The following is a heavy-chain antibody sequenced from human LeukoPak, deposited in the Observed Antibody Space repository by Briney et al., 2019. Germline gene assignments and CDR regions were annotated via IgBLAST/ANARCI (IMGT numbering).Heavy chain of an antibody. J-gene: IGHJ4*02. CDR3: ARGNILTGYCFDF. CDR2: IHYTGAT. V-gene: IGHV4-34*01. Sequence: SETLSLTCAVYGGSITGYYWSWIRQTPGRGLEWVGEIHYTGATSYNPSLKSRATISTDTSKNQFSLRLSSVTAADTAVYYCARGNILTGYCFDFWGQGALVTVFS. CDR1: GGSITGYY. D-gene: IGHD3-9*01.